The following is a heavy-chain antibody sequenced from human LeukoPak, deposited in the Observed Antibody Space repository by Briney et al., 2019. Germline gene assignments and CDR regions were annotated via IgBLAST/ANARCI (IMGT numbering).Heavy chain of an antibody. CDR3: ARSGSSIGYYYYYYMDV. J-gene: IGHJ6*03. Sequence: ASVKVSCKVSGYTLTELSMHWVRQAPGQGLEWLGLINPSGSSTLYAQKFQGRVTMTRDTSISTAYMELSRLRSDDTAVYYCARSGSSIGYYYYYYMDVWGKGTTVTVSS. CDR2: INPSGSST. V-gene: IGHV1-2*06. D-gene: IGHD6-6*01. CDR1: GYTLTELS.